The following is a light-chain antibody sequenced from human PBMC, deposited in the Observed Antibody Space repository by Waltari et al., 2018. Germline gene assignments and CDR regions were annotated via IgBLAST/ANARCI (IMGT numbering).Light chain of an antibody. CDR1: QSIGSS. CDR2: EAS. J-gene: IGKJ4*01. V-gene: IGKV1-5*03. Sequence: DIQMTQSPSTLSASVGDRVTITCRASQSIGSSLAWYQQKPGKAPKVVSYEASSLGSGVSSRFSCSGSVTEFTRTISSLQPDDFATYYCQQCNSYLLTFGGGTKVEIK. CDR3: QQCNSYLLT.